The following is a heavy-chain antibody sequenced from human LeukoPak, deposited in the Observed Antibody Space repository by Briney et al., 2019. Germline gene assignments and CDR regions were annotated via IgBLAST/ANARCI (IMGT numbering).Heavy chain of an antibody. CDR3: ARRLEGYCSSTSCYMRSDSCYYFDY. D-gene: IGHD2-2*02. CDR2: IKQDGSEK. J-gene: IGHJ4*02. CDR1: GFTFSSYW. Sequence: GGSLRLSCAASGFTFSSYWMSWVRQAPGKGLEWVANIKQDGSEKYYVDSVKGRFTISRDNAKNSLYLQMNSLRAEDTAVYYCARRLEGYCSSTSCYMRSDSCYYFDYWGQGTLVTVSS. V-gene: IGHV3-7*01.